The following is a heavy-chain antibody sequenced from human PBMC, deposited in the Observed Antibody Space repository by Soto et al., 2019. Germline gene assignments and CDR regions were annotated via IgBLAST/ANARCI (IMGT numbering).Heavy chain of an antibody. CDR2: IFHSGST. V-gene: IGHV4-4*02. D-gene: IGHD6-13*01. CDR1: GGSIRSNNW. CDR3: ARDLQYSRLFYGMDV. J-gene: IGHJ6*02. Sequence: SETLSLTCAVSGGSIRSNNWWSWVRQPPGKGLEWIGEIFHSGSTNYNPSLKSRVTISVDTSKNQFSLKLSSVTAADTAVYYCARDLQYSRLFYGMDVWGQRTTVTVSS.